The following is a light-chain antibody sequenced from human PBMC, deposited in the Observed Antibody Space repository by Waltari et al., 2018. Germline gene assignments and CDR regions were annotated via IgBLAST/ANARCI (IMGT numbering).Light chain of an antibody. Sequence: DIQMTQSPSSLSASVGDTVTITCRASQGISSYLAWYQQKPGKAPKTLIYYAAKLDSGVPSRCSGSGSGTEFTLTISSLQPEDFVTYYCKQYNSVPWMFGQGTKVEIK. CDR3: KQYNSVPWM. CDR2: YAA. CDR1: QGISSY. J-gene: IGKJ1*01. V-gene: IGKV1-16*01.